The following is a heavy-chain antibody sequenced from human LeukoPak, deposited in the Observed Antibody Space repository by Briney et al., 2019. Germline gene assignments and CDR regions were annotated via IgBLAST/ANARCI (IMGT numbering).Heavy chain of an antibody. CDR2: ITSNGKSV. J-gene: IGHJ4*02. Sequence: GGSLRLSCAASGFTFSDYYMGWIRQAPGKGLEWVSYITSNGKSVYYAASVKGRFTISRDNAKNSLYLQMNSLRAEDTAVYYCARDKYSYGYRSLGYWGQGTLVTVSS. CDR3: ARDKYSYGYRSLGY. CDR1: GFTFSDYY. V-gene: IGHV3-11*04. D-gene: IGHD5-18*01.